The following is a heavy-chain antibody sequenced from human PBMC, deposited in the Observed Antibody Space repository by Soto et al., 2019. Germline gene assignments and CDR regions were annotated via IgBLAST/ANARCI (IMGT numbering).Heavy chain of an antibody. Sequence: PSETLCRTCAVCGGAIYRGVYSWSWIRQPPGKGLKWIWYVYHSGCTYYNPSLTSRVTISVDTSKNQFCLKLSSVSAADTAVYYCASKRGNYLNYWGRGARVSVSS. V-gene: IGHV4-30-2*01. J-gene: IGHJ4*02. CDR3: ASKRGNYLNY. CDR2: VYHSGCT. CDR1: GGAIYRGVYS.